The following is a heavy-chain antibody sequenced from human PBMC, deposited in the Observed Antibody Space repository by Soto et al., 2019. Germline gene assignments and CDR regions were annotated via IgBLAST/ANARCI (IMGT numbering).Heavy chain of an antibody. CDR2: IYYSGST. J-gene: IGHJ4*02. V-gene: IGHV4-31*03. CDR1: GGSISSGGYY. D-gene: IGHD3-9*01. CDR3: ARAELRYFDWLLTNFDY. Sequence: PSETLSLTCTVSGGSISSGGYYWSWIRQHPGKGLEWIGYIYYSGSTYYNPSLKSRVTISVDTSKNQFSLKLSSVTAADTAVYYCARAELRYFDWLLTNFDYWGQGTLVTVSS.